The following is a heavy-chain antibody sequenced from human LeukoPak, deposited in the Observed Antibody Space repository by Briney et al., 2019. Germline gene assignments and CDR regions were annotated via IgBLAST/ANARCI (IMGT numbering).Heavy chain of an antibody. Sequence: SSETLSLTCTVAGGSISSSSYYWGWIRQPPGKGLEWIGSIYYSGSAYYNPSLKSRVTRSVDTSKNQFSLKLSSVTAADTAVYFCARGPYYYDSSGFYSDYWGQGTLVTVSS. J-gene: IGHJ4*02. CDR3: ARGPYYYDSSGFYSDY. CDR2: IYYSGSA. CDR1: GGSISSSSYY. D-gene: IGHD3-22*01. V-gene: IGHV4-39*07.